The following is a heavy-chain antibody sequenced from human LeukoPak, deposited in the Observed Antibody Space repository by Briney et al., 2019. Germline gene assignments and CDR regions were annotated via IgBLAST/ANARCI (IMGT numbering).Heavy chain of an antibody. Sequence: SQTLSLTCTVSGGSISSGGYYWSWIRQPPGKGLEWIGYIHHSGSTYYNPSLKSRVTISVDGSKNQFSLKLSSVTAADTAVYYCASQSASEIAAAGTTATAFDYWGQGTLVTVSS. J-gene: IGHJ4*02. V-gene: IGHV4-30-2*01. CDR2: IHHSGST. CDR3: ASQSASEIAAAGTTATAFDY. D-gene: IGHD6-13*01. CDR1: GGSISSGGYY.